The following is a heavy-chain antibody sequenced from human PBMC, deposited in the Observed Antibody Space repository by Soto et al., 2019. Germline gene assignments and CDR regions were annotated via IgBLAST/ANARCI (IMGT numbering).Heavy chain of an antibody. V-gene: IGHV1-69*08. CDR2: IIPTLEIV. CDR1: GGTGSSYS. CDR3: ARDGGYWSSTTCLDY. D-gene: IGHD2-2*01. Sequence: QVQLVQSGAEVKKPGSSVKVSCKASGGTGSSYSISWVRQATGQGLEWMGRIIPTLEIVDYAQKFQGRVTITADKSTTTAYMDLSNLRSDDTAIYYCARDGGYWSSTTCLDYCGQGSLVTVSS. J-gene: IGHJ4*02.